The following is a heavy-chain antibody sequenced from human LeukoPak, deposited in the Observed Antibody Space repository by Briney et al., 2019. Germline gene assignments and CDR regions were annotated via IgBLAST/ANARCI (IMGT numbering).Heavy chain of an antibody. V-gene: IGHV1-46*01. CDR2: LNPSSGST. CDR1: GYTFTTYY. CDR3: ARDLQLDVLRFLEWLPYGMDV. Sequence: GASVKVSCKASGYTFTTYYMHWVRQAPGQGLEWMGILNPSSGSTSYAQRFQGRVTMTRDTSTSTFYMELRSLKSEDTAVYYCARDLQLDVLRFLEWLPYGMDVWGQGTTVTVSS. J-gene: IGHJ6*02. D-gene: IGHD3-3*01.